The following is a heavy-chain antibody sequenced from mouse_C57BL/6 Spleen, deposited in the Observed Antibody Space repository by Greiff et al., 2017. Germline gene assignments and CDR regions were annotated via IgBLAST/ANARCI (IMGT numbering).Heavy chain of an antibody. J-gene: IGHJ1*03. CDR2: ISSGSSTI. CDR3: AGDYDAYFDG. Sequence: EVKLQESGGGLVKPGGSLKLSCAASGFTFSDYGMHWVRQAPEKGLEWVAYISSGSSTIYYADTVKGRFTISRDNAKNTLCLQMTSLRSEDTAMYYCAGDYDAYFDGWGTGTTVTVSS. D-gene: IGHD2-4*01. CDR1: GFTFSDYG. V-gene: IGHV5-17*01.